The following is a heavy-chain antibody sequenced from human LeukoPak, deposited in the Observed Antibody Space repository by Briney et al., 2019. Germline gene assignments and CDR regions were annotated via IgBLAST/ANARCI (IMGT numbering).Heavy chain of an antibody. D-gene: IGHD1-26*01. J-gene: IGHJ6*03. CDR1: GFTVSSNS. Sequence: GGSLRLSCTVSGFTVSSNSMSWVRQAPGKGLERVSFIYSDNTHYSDSVKGRFTISRDNSKNTLYLQMNSLRAEDTAVYYCSGSYFYMDVWGNGTTVTVSS. CDR2: IYSDNT. V-gene: IGHV3-66*03. CDR3: SGSYFYMDV.